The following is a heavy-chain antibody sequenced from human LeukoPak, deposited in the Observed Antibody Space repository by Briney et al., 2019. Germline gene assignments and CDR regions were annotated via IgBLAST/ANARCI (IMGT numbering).Heavy chain of an antibody. D-gene: IGHD2-2*01. CDR1: GFIFSNAW. V-gene: IGHV3-15*01. J-gene: IGHJ3*02. CDR2: IKNKGDGGTT. CDR3: TTDRSSRPFRDI. Sequence: PGGSLRLSCAASGFIFSNAWMNWVRQAPGKGLEWVGRIKNKGDGGTTGYGAPVKGRFTISRDDSKNTLYLQMNSLKIEDTAVYYCTTDRSSRPFRDIWGQGTMVTVSS.